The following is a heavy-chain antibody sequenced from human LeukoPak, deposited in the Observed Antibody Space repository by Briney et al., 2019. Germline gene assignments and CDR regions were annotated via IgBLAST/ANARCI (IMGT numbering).Heavy chain of an antibody. V-gene: IGHV4-30-4*01. CDR1: GGSISSGDYY. D-gene: IGHD6-19*01. J-gene: IGHJ3*02. CDR2: IYYSGST. Sequence: PSETLSLTCTVSGGSISSGDYYWSWIRQPPGKGLEWIGYIYYSGSTYYNPSLKSRVTISVDTSKNQFSLKLSSVTAADTAMYYCARGGIAVAGSAFDIWGQGTMVTVSS. CDR3: ARGGIAVAGSAFDI.